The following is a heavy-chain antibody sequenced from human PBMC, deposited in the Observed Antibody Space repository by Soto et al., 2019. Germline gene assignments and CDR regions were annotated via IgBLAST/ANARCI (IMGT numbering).Heavy chain of an antibody. J-gene: IGHJ4*02. Sequence: ASVKVSCKGSGYTFNSYGISWVRQAPGQGLEWMGWISPYNGNTNSAPKLQGRVTMTTDTSTSTAYMELSSLRSEDTAVYYCATISPSELRFLEWFDTDWGQGTLVTVSS. V-gene: IGHV1-18*01. CDR3: ATISPSELRFLEWFDTD. CDR1: GYTFNSYG. D-gene: IGHD3-3*01. CDR2: ISPYNGNT.